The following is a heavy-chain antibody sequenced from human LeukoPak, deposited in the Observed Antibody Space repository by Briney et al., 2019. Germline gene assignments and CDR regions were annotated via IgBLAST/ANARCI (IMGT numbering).Heavy chain of an antibody. D-gene: IGHD6-19*01. CDR2: IYWDDDN. J-gene: IGHJ4*02. V-gene: IGHV2-5*02. Sequence: SGPTLVKPTQTLTLTCTFSGCSLSTSGLGLGFIRQPPGKALDWLSVIYWDDDNLYSPSLKSRTTITKATSKHQVVLTITNMEPVDTGTYYCAHKGDEDQWLFDYWGQGTLVTVSS. CDR3: AHKGDEDQWLFDY. CDR1: GCSLSTSGLG.